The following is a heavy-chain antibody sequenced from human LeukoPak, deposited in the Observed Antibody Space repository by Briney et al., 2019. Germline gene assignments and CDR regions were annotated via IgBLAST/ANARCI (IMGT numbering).Heavy chain of an antibody. D-gene: IGHD6-6*01. CDR2: IKQDGSEK. J-gene: IGHJ4*02. Sequence: GGSLRLSCAASGFTFSSYWMSWVRQAPGKGLEWVANIKQDGSEKYYVDSVKGRFTISRDNAKNSLYLQMNSLRAEDTAVYYCARDHTEYSSSTFDYWGQGTLVTVSS. CDR1: GFTFSSYW. V-gene: IGHV3-7*01. CDR3: ARDHTEYSSSTFDY.